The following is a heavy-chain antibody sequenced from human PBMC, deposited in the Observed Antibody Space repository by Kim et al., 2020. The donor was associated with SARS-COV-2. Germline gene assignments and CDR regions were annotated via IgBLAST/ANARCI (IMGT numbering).Heavy chain of an antibody. CDR2: ISYDGSNK. J-gene: IGHJ4*02. D-gene: IGHD4-17*01. CDR3: AKASGGVTTPVDY. CDR1: GFTFSSYG. Sequence: GGSLRLSCAASGFTFSSYGMHWVRQAPGKGLEWVAVISYDGSNKYYADSVKGRFTISRDNSKNTLYLQMNSLRAEDTAVYYCAKASGGVTTPVDYWGQGTLVTVSS. V-gene: IGHV3-30*18.